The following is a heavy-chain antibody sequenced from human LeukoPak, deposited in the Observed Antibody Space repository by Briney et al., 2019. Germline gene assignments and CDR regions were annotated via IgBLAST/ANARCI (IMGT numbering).Heavy chain of an antibody. D-gene: IGHD6-13*01. CDR3: ARVGRAMAAAGFGAFDI. CDR2: IKQDGSEK. CDR1: GFTFSSYW. J-gene: IGHJ3*02. Sequence: QPGGSLRLSCAASGFTFSSYWMSWVRQAPGKGLEWVANIKQDGSEKYYVDSVKGRFTISRDNAKNSLYLQMSSLRAEDTAIYYCARVGRAMAAAGFGAFDIWGQGTMVTVSS. V-gene: IGHV3-7*03.